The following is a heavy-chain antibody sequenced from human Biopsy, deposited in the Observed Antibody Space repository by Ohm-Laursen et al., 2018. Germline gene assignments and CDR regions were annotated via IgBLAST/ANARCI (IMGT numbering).Heavy chain of an antibody. V-gene: IGHV4-4*07. CDR3: AKHGSSWTGDDALHI. Sequence: SETLSLTCTVSGGSLSSYSWSWIRQPAGKGLEWIGQIYTSGITNYNPSLKSRITMSVDTSKNKFSLRVSSVTAADTAIYYCAKHGSSWTGDDALHIWGQGTMVTVSS. CDR2: IYTSGIT. CDR1: GGSLSSYS. J-gene: IGHJ3*02. D-gene: IGHD6-13*01.